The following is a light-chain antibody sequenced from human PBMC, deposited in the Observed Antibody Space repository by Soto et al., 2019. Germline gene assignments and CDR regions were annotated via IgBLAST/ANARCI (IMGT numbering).Light chain of an antibody. CDR2: GAS. V-gene: IGKV3-20*01. CDR3: QQYVRSPYT. CDR1: QSISSTY. Sequence: EIVLTQSPGSLSLSPGERATLSCRASQSISSTYIAWYQQKRGQAPRLLIFGASSRATGIPDRVSGSGSGTDFSVTISRLEPEESAVYFCQQYVRSPYTFGPGTKVDIK. J-gene: IGKJ3*01.